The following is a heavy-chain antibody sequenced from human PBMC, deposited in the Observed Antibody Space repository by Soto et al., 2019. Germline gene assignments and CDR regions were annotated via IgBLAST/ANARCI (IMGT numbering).Heavy chain of an antibody. V-gene: IGHV1-69*13. CDR1: GGTFSSYA. D-gene: IGHD3-10*01. CDR2: IIPIFGTA. Sequence: SVKVSCKASGGTFSSYAISWVRQAPGQGLEWMGGIIPIFGTANYAQNFQGRVTMTADASMTTAYMELSGLISDDTAIFYCARDRENMIRGVIIGGAFDIWGQGTMVTVSS. J-gene: IGHJ3*02. CDR3: ARDRENMIRGVIIGGAFDI.